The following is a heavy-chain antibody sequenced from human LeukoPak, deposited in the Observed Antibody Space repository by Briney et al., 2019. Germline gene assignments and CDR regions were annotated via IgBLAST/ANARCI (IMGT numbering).Heavy chain of an antibody. J-gene: IGHJ6*02. CDR2: INPNSGGT. V-gene: IGHV1-2*02. Sequence: AASVKVSCKASGYTLTGYYMHWVRQAPGQGLEWMGWINPNSGGTNYAQKFQGRVTMTRDTSISTAYMELSRLRSDDTAVYYCARVPRVLSYYYGMDVWGQGTAVTVSS. D-gene: IGHD5/OR15-5a*01. CDR3: ARVPRVLSYYYGMDV. CDR1: GYTLTGYY.